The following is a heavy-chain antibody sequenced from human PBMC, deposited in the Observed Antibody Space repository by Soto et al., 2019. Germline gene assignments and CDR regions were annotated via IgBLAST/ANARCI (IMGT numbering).Heavy chain of an antibody. J-gene: IGHJ4*02. V-gene: IGHV3-15*01. CDR3: TTGKPTNGPLWF. D-gene: IGHD3-10*01. CDR2: IKSKTDGGTT. Sequence: EVQLVESGGGLVKPGGSLRLSCAASGFTFSNAWMSWVRQAPGKVLEWVGRIKSKTDGGTTDYAAPVKGRFTISRDDSKNTLYLQMNSLKTEDTAVYYCTTGKPTNGPLWFGGQGTLVTVSS. CDR1: GFTFSNAW.